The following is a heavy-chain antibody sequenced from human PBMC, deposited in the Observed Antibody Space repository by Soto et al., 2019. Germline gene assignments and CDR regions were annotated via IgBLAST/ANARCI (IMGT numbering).Heavy chain of an antibody. CDR1: GFTFSSYG. V-gene: IGHV3-30*18. CDR3: AKDQGVVVPEYRFNWFDP. J-gene: IGHJ5*02. Sequence: PGGSLRLSCAASGFTFSSYGMHWVRQAPGKGLEWVAVISYDGSNKYYADSVKGRFTISRDNSKNTLYLQMNSLRAEDTAVYYCAKDQGVVVPEYRFNWFDPWGQGTLVTVSS. D-gene: IGHD2-2*01. CDR2: ISYDGSNK.